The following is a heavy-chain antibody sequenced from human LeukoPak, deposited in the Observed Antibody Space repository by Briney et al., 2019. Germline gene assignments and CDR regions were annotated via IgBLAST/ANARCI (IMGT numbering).Heavy chain of an antibody. CDR1: GFTFSDYY. Sequence: GGSLRLSCAASGFTFSDYYMSWVRQAPGKGLEWVSSISSSSSYIYYADSVKGRFTISRDNAKNSLYLQMNSLRADDTAVYYCARETPDGYDYWGQGTLVTVSS. CDR3: ARETPDGYDY. J-gene: IGHJ4*02. CDR2: ISSSSSYI. D-gene: IGHD5-24*01. V-gene: IGHV3-21*01.